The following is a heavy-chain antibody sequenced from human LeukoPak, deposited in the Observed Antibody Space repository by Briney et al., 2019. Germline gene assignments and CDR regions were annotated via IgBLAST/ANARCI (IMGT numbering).Heavy chain of an antibody. V-gene: IGHV1-46*01. Sequence: ASVKVSCKGSGYTFTSYWIQWVRQAPGQGLEWMGLINPDGGSTAYAYRFQGRVTMARDTSTSTVYMDLSSLRSEDTAMYYCARAPRNSSTMLDYWGQGTLVTVSS. CDR2: INPDGGST. CDR3: ARAPRNSSTMLDY. D-gene: IGHD6-13*01. CDR1: GYTFTSYW. J-gene: IGHJ4*02.